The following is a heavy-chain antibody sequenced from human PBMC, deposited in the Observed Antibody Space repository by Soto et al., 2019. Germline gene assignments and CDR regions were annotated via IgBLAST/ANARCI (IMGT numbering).Heavy chain of an antibody. CDR1: GFTFSSYG. CDR2: IWYDGSNK. Sequence: SLRLSCAASGFTFSSYGMHWVRQAPGKGLEWVAVIWYDGSNKYYADSVKGRFTISRDNSKNTLYLQMNSLRAEDTAVYYCAREAEGGTSGMDVWGQGTTVTVSS. V-gene: IGHV3-33*01. J-gene: IGHJ6*02. CDR3: AREAEGGTSGMDV. D-gene: IGHD2-8*01.